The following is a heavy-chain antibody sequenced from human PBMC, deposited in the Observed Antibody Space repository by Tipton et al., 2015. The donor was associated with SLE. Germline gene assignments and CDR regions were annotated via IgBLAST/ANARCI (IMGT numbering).Heavy chain of an antibody. CDR1: GFTVSSNY. J-gene: IGHJ3*02. CDR2: IYSGGST. D-gene: IGHD1-14*01. V-gene: IGHV3-53*01. CDR3: AKDLALEGTDAFDI. Sequence: SLRLSCAASGFTVSSNYMSWVRQAPGKGLEWVSVIYSGGSTYYADSVKGRFTISRDNSKNTLYLQMNSLRAEDTAVYYCAKDLALEGTDAFDIWGQGTMVTVSS.